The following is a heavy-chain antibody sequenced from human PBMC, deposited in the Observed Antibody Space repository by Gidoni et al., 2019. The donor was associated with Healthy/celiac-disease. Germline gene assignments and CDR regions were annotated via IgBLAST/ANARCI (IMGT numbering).Heavy chain of an antibody. V-gene: IGHV1-69*01. J-gene: IGHJ4*02. CDR1: GGTFSSYA. D-gene: IGHD1-1*01. Sequence: QVQLVQSGAEVKKPGSSVKVSCKASGGTFSSYAISWVRQAPGQGLEWMGGIIPIFGTANYAQKFQGRVTITADESTSTAYMELSSLRSEETAVYYCARVGLENWNDLGWEHRRPHVKGPPPLYYFDYWGQGTLVTVSS. CDR2: IIPIFGTA. CDR3: ARVGLENWNDLGWEHRRPHVKGPPPLYYFDY.